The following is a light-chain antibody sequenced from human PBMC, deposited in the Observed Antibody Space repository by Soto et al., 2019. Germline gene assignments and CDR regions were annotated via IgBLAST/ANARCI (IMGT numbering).Light chain of an antibody. J-gene: IGKJ4*01. Sequence: EIVLTQSPATLSLSPVERATLSCRASQSVSSYLAWSQQKPGQAPRLLIYDSSNRATGIPARFSGSGSGTDFTLTISSLEPEDFAVYYCQQRSNWPPLTVGGGTKVEIK. V-gene: IGKV3-11*01. CDR2: DSS. CDR1: QSVSSY. CDR3: QQRSNWPPLT.